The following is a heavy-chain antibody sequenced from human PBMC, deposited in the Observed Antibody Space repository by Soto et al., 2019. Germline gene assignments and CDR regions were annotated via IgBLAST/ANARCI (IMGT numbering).Heavy chain of an antibody. J-gene: IGHJ4*02. Sequence: GGSLRLSCAASGFTVSTKYMSWVRQAPGKGLEWVSVIYSGGSTFYADSVRGRFTISRDNSKNTVNLQMNSLRAEDTALYYCAETLYGSGSYQSYWGQGTLVTVSS. D-gene: IGHD3-10*01. CDR1: GFTVSTKY. CDR2: IYSGGST. V-gene: IGHV3-66*01. CDR3: AETLYGSGSYQSY.